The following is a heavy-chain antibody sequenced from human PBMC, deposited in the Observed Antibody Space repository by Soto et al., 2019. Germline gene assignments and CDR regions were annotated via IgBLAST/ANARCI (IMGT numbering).Heavy chain of an antibody. J-gene: IGHJ4*02. CDR1: GFTFSSYA. CDR3: ARDPGKWELRHFDD. CDR2: ISSDGNNK. V-gene: IGHV3-30-3*01. Sequence: QVQLVESGGGVVQPGRSLRLSCAASGFTFSSYAMHWVRQAPGKGLEWVAVISSDGNNKYYADSGKGRFTISRDNSKNPPYLQRNSLRAEDTAVYHCARDPGKWELRHFDDRGQGALGTVSS. D-gene: IGHD1-26*01.